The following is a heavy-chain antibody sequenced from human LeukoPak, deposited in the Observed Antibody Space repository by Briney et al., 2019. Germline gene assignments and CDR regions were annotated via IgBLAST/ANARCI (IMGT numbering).Heavy chain of an antibody. D-gene: IGHD3-3*01. CDR3: TTISGIDALRFLEWLPKPIDY. V-gene: IGHV3-15*01. Sequence: PGGSLRLSCAASGFTFSNAWMSWVRQAPGKGLEWVGRIKSKTDGGTTDYAAPVKGRFTISRDDSKNTLYLQMNSLKTEDTAVYYCTTISGIDALRFLEWLPKPIDYWGQGTLVTVSS. CDR2: IKSKTDGGTT. CDR1: GFTFSNAW. J-gene: IGHJ4*02.